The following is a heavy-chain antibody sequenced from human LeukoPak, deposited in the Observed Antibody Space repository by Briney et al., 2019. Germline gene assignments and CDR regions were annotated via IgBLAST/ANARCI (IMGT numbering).Heavy chain of an antibody. CDR3: AKVLSGTVFDY. D-gene: IGHD6-13*01. J-gene: IGHJ4*02. Sequence: AGGSLRLSCAASGFTFDDYAMHWVRQAPGKGLEWVSGISWNSGSIGYADSVKGRFTISRDNAKNSLYLQMNSLRAEDTALYYCAKVLSGTVFDYWGQGTLVTVSS. CDR1: GFTFDDYA. CDR2: ISWNSGSI. V-gene: IGHV3-9*01.